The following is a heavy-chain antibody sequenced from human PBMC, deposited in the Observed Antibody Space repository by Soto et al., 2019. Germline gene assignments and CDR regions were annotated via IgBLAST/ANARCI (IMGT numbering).Heavy chain of an antibody. CDR2: IWYDGSNK. V-gene: IGHV3-33*01. CDR1: GFTFSSYG. Sequence: QVQLVESGGGVVQPGRSLRLSCAASGFTFSSYGMHWVRQAPGKGLEWVAVIWYDGSNKYYADSVKGRFTITRDNSKNTLYLQMNSRRAEDTAVYYCAIESYCSSTSCYFDYWGQGTLVTVSS. J-gene: IGHJ4*02. CDR3: AIESYCSSTSCYFDY. D-gene: IGHD2-2*01.